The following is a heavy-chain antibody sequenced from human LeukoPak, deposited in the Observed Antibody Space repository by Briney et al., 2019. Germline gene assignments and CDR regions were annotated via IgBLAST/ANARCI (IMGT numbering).Heavy chain of an antibody. CDR2: ITAIFRTT. D-gene: IGHD3-22*01. CDR1: GGTFNSYA. J-gene: IGHJ4*02. CDR3: ARHSGYHSTMYLDY. V-gene: IGHV1-69*13. Sequence: ASVKVSCKTSGGTFNSYASSWVRQAPGQELEWMGGITAIFRTTNYAQKFQGRVTITADESMSTVYMELSSLRSEDTAVYYCARHSGYHSTMYLDYWGQGTLVTVSS.